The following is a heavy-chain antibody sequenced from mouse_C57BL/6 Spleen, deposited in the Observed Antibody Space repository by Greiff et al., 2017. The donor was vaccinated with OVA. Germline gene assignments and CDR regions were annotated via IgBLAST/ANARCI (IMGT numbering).Heavy chain of an antibody. CDR2: INPNYGTT. V-gene: IGHV1-39*01. J-gene: IGHJ1*03. CDR1: GYSFTDYN. D-gene: IGHD1-1*01. Sequence: EVQLQQSGPELVKPGASVKISCKASGYSFTDYNMNWVKQSNGKSLEWIGVINPNYGTTSYNQKFKGKATLTVDQSSSTAYMQLNSLTSEDSAVYYCARARITTVVAPEDFDVWGTGTTVTVSS. CDR3: ARARITTVVAPEDFDV.